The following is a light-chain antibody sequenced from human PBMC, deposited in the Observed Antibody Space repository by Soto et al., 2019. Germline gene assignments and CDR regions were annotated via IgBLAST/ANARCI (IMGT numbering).Light chain of an antibody. V-gene: IGLV2-8*01. CDR2: EVN. J-gene: IGLJ1*01. CDR1: SSDVGEYNY. CDR3: SSYGGNYNFV. Sequence: LTQPPSASGSPGQSVTISCTGTSSDVGEYNYVSWYQQHPGKAPRLMIFEVNKRPSGVPDRFSGSKSGNTASLTVSGLQAEDEADYYCSSYGGNYNFVFGTGTKVTV.